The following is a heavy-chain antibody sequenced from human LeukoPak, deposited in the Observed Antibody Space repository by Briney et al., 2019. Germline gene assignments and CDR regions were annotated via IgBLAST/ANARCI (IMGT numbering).Heavy chain of an antibody. V-gene: IGHV4-31*03. D-gene: IGHD5-24*01. CDR1: GGSISSSSYY. J-gene: IGHJ1*01. Sequence: PSETLSLTCTVSGGSISSSSYYWGWIRQHPGQGLEWIGYIYYSGSTYYNPSLKSRVTILLDTSKNQFSLKLSSVTAADTAVYYCATYNRDGYNFAFQHWGQGTLVTVSS. CDR2: IYYSGST. CDR3: ATYNRDGYNFAFQH.